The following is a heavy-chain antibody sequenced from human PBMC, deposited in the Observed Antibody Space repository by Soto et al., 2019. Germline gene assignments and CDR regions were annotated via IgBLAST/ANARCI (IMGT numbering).Heavy chain of an antibody. J-gene: IGHJ6*02. CDR1: GFTFSSYA. D-gene: IGHD2-15*01. CDR3: AKVKDCSGGSCYVPWYYYYGMDV. CDR2: ISGSGGST. Sequence: GGSLRLSCAASGFTFSSYAMSWVRQAPGKGLEWVSAISGSGGSTYYADSVKGRFTISRDNSKNTLYLQMNSLRAEDTAVYYCAKVKDCSGGSCYVPWYYYYGMDVWGQGTTVTVSS. V-gene: IGHV3-23*01.